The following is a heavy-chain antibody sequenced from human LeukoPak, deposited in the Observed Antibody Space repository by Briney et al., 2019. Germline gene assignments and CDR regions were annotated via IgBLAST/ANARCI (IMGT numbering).Heavy chain of an antibody. CDR3: ARGGGYASPVGY. V-gene: IGHV4-59*01. CDR2: IYHSGST. Sequence: SETLSLTCTLSGGSISTYYWSWIRQPPGKGLEWIGYIYHSGSTNYNPSLKSRVTISVDTSKNQFSLKLSSVTAADTAVYYCARGGGYASPVGYWGQGALVTVSS. J-gene: IGHJ4*02. D-gene: IGHD5-12*01. CDR1: GGSISTYY.